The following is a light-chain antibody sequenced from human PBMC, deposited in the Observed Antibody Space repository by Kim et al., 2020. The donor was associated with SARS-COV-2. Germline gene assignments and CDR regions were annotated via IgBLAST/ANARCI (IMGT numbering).Light chain of an antibody. CDR2: GAS. Sequence: VSPGDRATLSCRASQNIGSDVAWYQLKPGQPPRLLFYGASIRATGVPDRFSGRGSGTQFTLTISSLQSEDFAVYYCQRYNNWPPYTFGQGTKLEI. V-gene: IGKV3-15*01. CDR3: QRYNNWPPYT. J-gene: IGKJ2*01. CDR1: QNIGSD.